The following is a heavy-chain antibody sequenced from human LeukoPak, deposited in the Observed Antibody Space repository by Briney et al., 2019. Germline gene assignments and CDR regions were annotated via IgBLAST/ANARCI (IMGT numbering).Heavy chain of an antibody. CDR2: ISYDGSNK. D-gene: IGHD2-2*01. Sequence: GGSLRLSCAASGFTFSPYGMHWVRQAPGKGLEWVAVISYDGSNKYYADSVKGRFTISRDNSKNTLYLQMNSLRAEDTAVYYCAQDRGSGYCSSASCSNWFDPWGQGTLVTVSS. J-gene: IGHJ5*02. CDR3: AQDRGSGYCSSASCSNWFDP. V-gene: IGHV3-30*18. CDR1: GFTFSPYG.